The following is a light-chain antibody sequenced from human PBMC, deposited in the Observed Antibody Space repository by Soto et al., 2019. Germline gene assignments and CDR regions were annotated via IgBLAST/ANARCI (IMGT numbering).Light chain of an antibody. CDR1: QSVSSS. CDR3: HQRQSWPRT. CDR2: GAS. V-gene: IGKV3-20*01. J-gene: IGKJ1*01. Sequence: EIVLTQSPGTLSLSPGERATLSCRASQSVSSSLAWYQQKTGQAPRLLVSGASSRATGIPDRFSGSGSETDFTLTISRLEPEDFALYYCHQRQSWPRTFGQGTTVDIK.